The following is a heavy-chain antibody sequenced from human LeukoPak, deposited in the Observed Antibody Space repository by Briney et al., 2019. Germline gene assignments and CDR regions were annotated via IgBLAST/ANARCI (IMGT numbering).Heavy chain of an antibody. CDR2: ISGSGGST. J-gene: IGHJ6*02. V-gene: IGHV3-23*01. CDR3: AKDLKTAMVTRYYGMDV. Sequence: GGSLRLSCAASGFIFSSYAMSWVRQAPGKGLEWVSAISGSGGSTYYADSVKGRFTISRDNSKNTLYLQMNSLRAEDTAVYYCAKDLKTAMVTRYYGMDVWGQGTTVTVSS. D-gene: IGHD5-18*01. CDR1: GFIFSSYA.